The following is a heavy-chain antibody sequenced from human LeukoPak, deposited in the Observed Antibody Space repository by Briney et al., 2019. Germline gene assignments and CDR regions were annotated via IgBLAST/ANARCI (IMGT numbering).Heavy chain of an antibody. CDR3: AKLYYDTSGYTDY. Sequence: GGSLRLSCAASGFSFNRYSMNWVRQAPGKGLEWVSSISSSSSYIYYSDSVKGRFTISRDNSKNTLYLQMNSLRAEDTAIYYCAKLYYDTSGYTDYWGQGTLVTVSS. D-gene: IGHD3-22*01. J-gene: IGHJ4*02. CDR1: GFSFNRYS. CDR2: ISSSSSYI. V-gene: IGHV3-21*04.